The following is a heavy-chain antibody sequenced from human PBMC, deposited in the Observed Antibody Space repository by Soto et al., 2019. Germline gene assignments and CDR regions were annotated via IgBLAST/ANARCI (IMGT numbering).Heavy chain of an antibody. CDR3: ARGPGGPDGPGDY. J-gene: IGHJ4*02. D-gene: IGHD2-15*01. CDR2: INAGNGNT. CDR1: GYTFTSYA. V-gene: IGHV1-3*01. Sequence: QVQLVQSGAEVKKPGASVKVSCKASGYTFTSYAMHWVRQAPGQRLEWMGWINAGNGNTKYSQKFQGRVTITRDTSASTAYMEXSSLXSEDTAVYYCARGPGGPDGPGDYWGQGTLVTVSS.